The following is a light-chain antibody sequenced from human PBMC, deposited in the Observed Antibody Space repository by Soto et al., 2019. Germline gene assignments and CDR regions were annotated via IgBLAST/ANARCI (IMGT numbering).Light chain of an antibody. V-gene: IGKV3-15*01. CDR1: QSVSSN. J-gene: IGKJ5*01. CDR2: DAS. CDR3: QQYHNWPIT. Sequence: EIVMTHSPATLSVSPGESATLSFSASQSVSSNLAWHQQKPGQAPRILMYDASTRATGISARFSGSGSGTEFTLTISSLQSEDFAVYYCQQYHNWPITFGQGTRLEIK.